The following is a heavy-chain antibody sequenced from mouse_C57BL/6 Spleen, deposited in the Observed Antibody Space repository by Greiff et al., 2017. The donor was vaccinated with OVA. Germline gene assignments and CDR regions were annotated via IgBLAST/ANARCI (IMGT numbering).Heavy chain of an antibody. J-gene: IGHJ2*01. Sequence: QVQLQQPGAELVKPGASVKLSCKASGYTFTSYWMHWVKQRPGQGLEWIGMIHPNSGSTNYNEKFKSKATLTVDKSSSTAYVQLSSLTSEDSAVYYCARLGDGSSSYYFDYWGQGTTLTVSS. D-gene: IGHD1-1*01. CDR3: ARLGDGSSSYYFDY. CDR1: GYTFTSYW. CDR2: IHPNSGST. V-gene: IGHV1-64*01.